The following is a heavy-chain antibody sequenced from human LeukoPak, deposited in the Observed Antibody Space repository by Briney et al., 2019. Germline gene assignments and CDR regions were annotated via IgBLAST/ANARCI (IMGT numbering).Heavy chain of an antibody. V-gene: IGHV3-30*02. CDR3: ASFYYYGSGSSYNSFDY. D-gene: IGHD3-10*01. CDR2: IRYDGSNK. Sequence: PGGSLRLSCAASGFTFSSYAMSWVRQAPGKGLEWVAFIRYDGSNKYYADSVKGRFTISRDNSRNTLYLQMSSLRAEDTAEYYCASFYYYGSGSSYNSFDYWGQGTLVTVSS. CDR1: GFTFSSYA. J-gene: IGHJ4*02.